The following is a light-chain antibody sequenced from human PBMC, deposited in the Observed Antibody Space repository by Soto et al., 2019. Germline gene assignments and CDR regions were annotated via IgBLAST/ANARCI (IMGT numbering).Light chain of an antibody. V-gene: IGKV4-1*01. J-gene: IGKJ3*01. CDR3: QQYYITPFT. CDR2: WAS. Sequence: DIVMTQSPYSLAVSLGERATINCKSSQSILYSSNSKNYLAWYQQKPGQPPKLLIYWASTRESGVPDRFSGSGAGTDFTLTISSLQAEDVAVYYCQQYYITPFTFGPGTKVDIK. CDR1: QSILYSSNSKNY.